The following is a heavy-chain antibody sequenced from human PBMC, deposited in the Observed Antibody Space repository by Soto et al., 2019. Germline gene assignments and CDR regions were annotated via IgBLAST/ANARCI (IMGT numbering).Heavy chain of an antibody. CDR3: ATDLGYCSSTSCYFY. Sequence: GGSLTLSCEASAFNFRIYAISLVRQAPGKGLEWVSAISGSGGSTYYADSVKGRFTISRDNSKNTLYLQMNSLRAEDTAVYYCATDLGYCSSTSCYFYWGQGTLVTVSS. CDR2: ISGSGGST. D-gene: IGHD2-2*01. V-gene: IGHV3-23*01. CDR1: AFNFRIYA. J-gene: IGHJ4*02.